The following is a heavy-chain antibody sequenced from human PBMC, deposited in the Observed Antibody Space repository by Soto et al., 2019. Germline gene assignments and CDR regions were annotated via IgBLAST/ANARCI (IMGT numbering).Heavy chain of an antibody. CDR3: AGDRLESLTYGLDV. V-gene: IGHV4-4*07. Sequence: PSETLSLTCSVSVGSLIGYYWSWIRQPAGKGLEWIGRVFNSGNINYNPSLKNRVTMSVDMSKNQFSLSLSSVTAADSAVYYCAGDRLESLTYGLDVWGRGTTVTVSS. J-gene: IGHJ6*02. CDR2: VFNSGNI. CDR1: VGSLIGYY. D-gene: IGHD3-10*01.